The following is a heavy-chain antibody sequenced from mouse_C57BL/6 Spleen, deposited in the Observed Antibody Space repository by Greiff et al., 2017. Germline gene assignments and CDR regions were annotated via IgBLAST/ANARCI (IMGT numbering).Heavy chain of an antibody. CDR3: AGFGYAMDY. CDR1: GFTFSDYG. Sequence: EVKLMESGGGLVKPGGSLKLSCAASGFTFSDYGMHWVRQAPEKGLEWVAYISSGSSTIYSADTVQGRFTISRDNAKNTLFLQMTSLRSEDTAMYYCAGFGYAMDYWGQGTSVTVSS. V-gene: IGHV5-17*01. CDR2: ISSGSSTI. J-gene: IGHJ4*01.